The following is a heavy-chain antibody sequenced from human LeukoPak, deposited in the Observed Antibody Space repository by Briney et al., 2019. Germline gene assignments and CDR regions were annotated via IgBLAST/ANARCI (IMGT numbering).Heavy chain of an antibody. V-gene: IGHV3-74*03. D-gene: IGHD3-22*01. J-gene: IGHJ4*02. CDR2: LSSDGSRS. CDR3: ARELSPVVKYYFEY. CDR1: GFPFTTYW. Sequence: GGSLRLSCVTSGFPFTTYWIHWIRQAPGKGLEWVSRLSSDGSRSTYADSVKGRFIISRDNSKNTLYLQMNSLRAEDTALYYCARELSPVVKYYFEYWGQGTLVTVSP.